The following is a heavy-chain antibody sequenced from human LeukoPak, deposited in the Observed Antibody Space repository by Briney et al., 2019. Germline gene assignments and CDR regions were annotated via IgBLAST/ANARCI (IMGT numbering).Heavy chain of an antibody. CDR2: ISSTSSYI. Sequence: GGSLRLSCEASGITLSNAWMNWVRQAPGKGLEWVSSISSTSSYIYYADSVKGRFTISRDNAKNSLYLQMNSLRAEDTAVYYCARDRGFFPDRDLDYWGQGTLVTVSS. V-gene: IGHV3-21*01. J-gene: IGHJ4*02. CDR3: ARDRGFFPDRDLDY. D-gene: IGHD3-10*01. CDR1: GITLSNAW.